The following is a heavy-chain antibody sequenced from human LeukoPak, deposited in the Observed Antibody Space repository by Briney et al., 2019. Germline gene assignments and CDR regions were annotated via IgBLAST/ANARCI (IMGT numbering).Heavy chain of an antibody. J-gene: IGHJ4*02. V-gene: IGHV3-53*01. CDR3: AREVRYYYGSGSQYYFDY. CDR1: RFTVSSNY. CDR2: IYSGGST. D-gene: IGHD3-10*01. Sequence: PGGSLRLSCAASRFTVSSNYMSWVRQAPGKGLEWISVIYSGGSTYYADSVKGRFTISRDNSKNTLYLQMNSLRAEDTAMYYCAREVRYYYGSGSQYYFDYWGQGTLVTVSS.